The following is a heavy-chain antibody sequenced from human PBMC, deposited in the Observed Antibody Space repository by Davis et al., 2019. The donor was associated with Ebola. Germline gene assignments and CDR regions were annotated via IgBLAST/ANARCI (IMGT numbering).Heavy chain of an antibody. CDR3: ARGLRYCSSTSCFKGDYYYYYMDV. CDR2: ISGSGGST. CDR1: GFTFSSYA. J-gene: IGHJ6*03. Sequence: PGGSLRLSCAASGFTFSSYAMSWVRQAPGKGLEWVSAISGSGGSTYYADSVKGRFTISRDNSKNTLYLQMNSLRAEDTAVYYCARGLRYCSSTSCFKGDYYYYYMDVWGKGTTVTVSS. D-gene: IGHD2-2*01. V-gene: IGHV3-23*01.